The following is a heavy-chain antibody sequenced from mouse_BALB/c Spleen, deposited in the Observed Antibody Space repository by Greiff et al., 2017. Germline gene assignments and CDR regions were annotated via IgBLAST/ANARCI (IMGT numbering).Heavy chain of an antibody. Sequence: EVKLVESGGGLVQPGGSRKLSCAASGFTFSSFGMHWVRQAPEKGLEWVAYISSGSSTIYYADTVKGRFTISRDNPKNTLFLQMTSLRSEDTAMYYCARGLAYWGQGTLVTVSA. V-gene: IGHV5-17*02. J-gene: IGHJ3*01. CDR3: ARGLAY. CDR2: ISSGSSTI. CDR1: GFTFSSFG.